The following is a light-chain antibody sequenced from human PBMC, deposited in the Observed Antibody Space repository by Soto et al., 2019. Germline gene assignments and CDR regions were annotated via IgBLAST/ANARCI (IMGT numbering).Light chain of an antibody. Sequence: EIVLTQSPGTLSLSPGERATLSCRASQSVSSSYLAWYQQKPGQAPRLLIYGASSGATGIPDRFSGSGSGTDFTLTISRLEPEDFAVYYCQQRSNSITFGQGTRLEI. V-gene: IGKV3D-20*02. J-gene: IGKJ5*01. CDR2: GAS. CDR1: QSVSSSY. CDR3: QQRSNSIT.